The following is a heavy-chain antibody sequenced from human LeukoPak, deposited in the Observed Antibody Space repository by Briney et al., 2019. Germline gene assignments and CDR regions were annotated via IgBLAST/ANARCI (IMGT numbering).Heavy chain of an antibody. D-gene: IGHD3-22*01. Sequence: GESLKISCKGSGYSFTSYWTGWVRQMPGKGLEWMGIIYPGDSDTRYSPSFQGQVTISADKSISTAYLQWSSLKASDTAMYYCARLSNLNYYDSSGYSNFDYWGQGTLVTVSS. CDR2: IYPGDSDT. CDR1: GYSFTSYW. CDR3: ARLSNLNYYDSSGYSNFDY. V-gene: IGHV5-51*01. J-gene: IGHJ4*02.